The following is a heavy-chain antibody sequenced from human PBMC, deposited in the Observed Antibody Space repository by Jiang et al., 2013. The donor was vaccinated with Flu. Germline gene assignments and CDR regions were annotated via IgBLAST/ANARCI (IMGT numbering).Heavy chain of an antibody. V-gene: IGHV3-23*01. CDR2: ISHSGDSM. CDR3: AKWTSYFDD. D-gene: IGHD3/OR15-3a*01. CDR1: YA. Sequence: YAMNWVRQAPGKGLEWVSAISHSGDSMLYADSVKGRFTISRDNSKSTLYLRLDGLRAEDTAVYYCAKWTSYFDDWGQGTLVTVSS. J-gene: IGHJ4*02.